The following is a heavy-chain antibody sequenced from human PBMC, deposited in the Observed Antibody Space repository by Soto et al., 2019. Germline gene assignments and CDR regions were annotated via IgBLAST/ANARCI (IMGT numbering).Heavy chain of an antibody. CDR1: GFTLGNYW. D-gene: IGHD1-1*01. J-gene: IGHJ4*02. Sequence: PGGSLRLSCAASGFTLGNYWMHWVRQAPGKGLVWVSRINDYGTTINYAESVEGRFIISRDDAESEVYLQMNNLRAEDSAVYYCARGGLEPFDYWGQGALVTVSS. CDR2: INDYGTTI. V-gene: IGHV3-74*01. CDR3: ARGGLEPFDY.